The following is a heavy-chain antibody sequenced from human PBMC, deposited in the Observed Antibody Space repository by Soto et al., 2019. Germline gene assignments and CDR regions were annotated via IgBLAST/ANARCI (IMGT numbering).Heavy chain of an antibody. D-gene: IGHD6-19*01. J-gene: IGHJ4*02. V-gene: IGHV3-7*05. CDR2: IKQDGSEK. Sequence: GGSLRLACAASGFIFSSYWMSWVRQAPGKGLEWVANIKQDGSEKYYVDSVKGRFTISRDNAKKSLYLQMNSLRAEDTAVYYCASDLQPYSSGWYGTLDDWGQGT. CDR1: GFIFSSYW. CDR3: ASDLQPYSSGWYGTLDD.